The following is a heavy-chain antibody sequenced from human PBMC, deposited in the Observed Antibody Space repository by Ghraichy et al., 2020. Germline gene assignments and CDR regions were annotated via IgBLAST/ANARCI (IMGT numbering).Heavy chain of an antibody. D-gene: IGHD6-13*01. J-gene: IGHJ6*03. CDR2: INSDGSST. Sequence: GGSLRLSCAASGFTFSSYWMHWGRQAPGKGLVWVSRINSDGSSTSYADSVKGRFNISRDNAKTTLYLQMNSRRAEDTSVYYCAKVAAACTPYMDVWGKGTTVTVSS. V-gene: IGHV3-74*01. CDR1: GFTFSSYW. CDR3: AKVAAACTPYMDV.